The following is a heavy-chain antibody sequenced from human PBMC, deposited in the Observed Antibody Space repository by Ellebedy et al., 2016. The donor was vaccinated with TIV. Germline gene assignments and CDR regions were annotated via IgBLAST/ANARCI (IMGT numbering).Heavy chain of an antibody. CDR2: MNPNSGNT. CDR3: ARAPFYRTNDLDY. CDR1: GYTFTSYD. J-gene: IGHJ4*02. Sequence: ASVKVSCXASGYTFTSYDINWVRQATGQGLEWMGWMNPNSGNTGYAQKFQGRATMTRNTSISTAYMELSSLRSEDTAVYYCARAPFYRTNDLDYWGQGTLVTVSS. V-gene: IGHV1-8*01. D-gene: IGHD1-1*01.